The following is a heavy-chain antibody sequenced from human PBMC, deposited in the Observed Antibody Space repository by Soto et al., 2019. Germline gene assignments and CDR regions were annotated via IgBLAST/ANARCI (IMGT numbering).Heavy chain of an antibody. Sequence: PGGSLILSCAASGFTFSSYWMTWVRQAPGKGLEWVANIKEDGSEKYYVDSVKGRFTISRDNAKNSLFLQMNSLRAEDTAVYYCARGNCNSALIDYWGQGTLVTVSS. CDR2: IKEDGSEK. J-gene: IGHJ4*02. CDR1: GFTFSSYW. V-gene: IGHV3-7*05. D-gene: IGHD1-7*01. CDR3: ARGNCNSALIDY.